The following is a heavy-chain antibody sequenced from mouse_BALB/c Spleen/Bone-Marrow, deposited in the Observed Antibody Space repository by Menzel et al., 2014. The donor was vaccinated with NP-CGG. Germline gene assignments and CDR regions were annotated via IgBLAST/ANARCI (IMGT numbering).Heavy chain of an antibody. CDR1: CYSFTGYF. Sequence: LVESGPELVKPGASVKISCKASCYSFTGYFMNWVMQSHGKSLEWIGRINPYKGDTFYNQKFKGKATLTVDKSSSTAHMELRSLASEDSAVYYCARSGYYGSSYFDYWGQGTTLTVSS. J-gene: IGHJ2*01. V-gene: IGHV1-20*02. CDR2: INPYKGDT. D-gene: IGHD1-1*01. CDR3: ARSGYYGSSYFDY.